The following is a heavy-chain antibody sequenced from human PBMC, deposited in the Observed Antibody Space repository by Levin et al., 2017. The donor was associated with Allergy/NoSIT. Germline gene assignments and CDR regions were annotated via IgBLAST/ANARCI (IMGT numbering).Heavy chain of an antibody. CDR1: GFIFSSYW. CDR3: VRGRPAGDNFYYRYYGMDV. Sequence: LSLTCAASGFIFSSYWMHWVRQAPGKGLVWVSRIHSDGTTINYADSVKGRFTISRDNAKNTLYLQLNSLRVEDTAVYFCVRGRPAGDNFYYRYYGMDVWGQGTSVIVS. CDR2: IHSDGTTI. D-gene: IGHD3-10*01. V-gene: IGHV3-74*01. J-gene: IGHJ6*02.